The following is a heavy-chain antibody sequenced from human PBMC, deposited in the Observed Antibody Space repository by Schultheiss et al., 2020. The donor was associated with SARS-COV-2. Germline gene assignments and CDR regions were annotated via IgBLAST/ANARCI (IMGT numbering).Heavy chain of an antibody. J-gene: IGHJ6*02. CDR2: ISGSGGST. V-gene: IGHV3-23*01. CDR3: AKDLTDHNYYYYGMDV. CDR1: GFTFSSYA. Sequence: GGSLRLSCAASGFTFSSYAMSWVRQAPGKGLEWVSAISGSGGSTYYADSVKGRFTISRDNSKNTLYLQMNSLRAEDTAVYYCAKDLTDHNYYYYGMDVWGQGTTVTVSS. D-gene: IGHD1-14*01.